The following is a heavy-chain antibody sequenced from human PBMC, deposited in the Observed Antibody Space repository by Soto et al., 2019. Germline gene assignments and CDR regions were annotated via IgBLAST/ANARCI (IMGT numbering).Heavy chain of an antibody. Sequence: QVQLVQSGAEVKKPGASVKVSCKASGYTFTSYGISWVRQAPGQGLEWMGWISAYNGNTNYAQKLQGRVTKTPDTSTSTAYMELKSLRSDDTAVYYCARTPPPGEFQYFYYFDYWGQGTLVTVSS. V-gene: IGHV1-18*01. CDR3: ARTPPPGEFQYFYYFDY. CDR1: GYTFTSYG. J-gene: IGHJ4*02. D-gene: IGHD3-10*01. CDR2: ISAYNGNT.